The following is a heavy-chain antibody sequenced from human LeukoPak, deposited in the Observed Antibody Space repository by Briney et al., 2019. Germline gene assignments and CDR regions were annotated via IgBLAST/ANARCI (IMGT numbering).Heavy chain of an antibody. CDR3: ATGQYYYDSSGYFH. CDR1: GYTLTELS. D-gene: IGHD3-22*01. Sequence: ASVKVSCTVSGYTLTELSMHWVRQAPGKGLEWMGGFDPEDGETIYAQKFQGRVTMTEDTSTDTAYMELSSLRSEDTAVYYCATGQYYYDSSGYFHWGQGTLVTVSS. CDR2: FDPEDGET. V-gene: IGHV1-24*01. J-gene: IGHJ4*02.